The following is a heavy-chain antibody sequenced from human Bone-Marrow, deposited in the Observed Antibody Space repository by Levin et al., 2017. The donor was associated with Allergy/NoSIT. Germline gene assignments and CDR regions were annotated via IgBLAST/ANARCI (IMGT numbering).Heavy chain of an antibody. D-gene: IGHD6-19*01. CDR1: GGSISSYY. CDR2: IYTSGST. CDR3: ARDDYHPSTVAGTDNGYDYGMDV. V-gene: IGHV4-4*07. J-gene: IGHJ6*02. Sequence: SETLSLTCTVSGGSISSYYWSWIRQPAGKGLEWIGRIYTSGSTNYNPSLKSRVTMSVDTSKNQFSLKLSSVTAADTAVYYCARDDYHPSTVAGTDNGYDYGMDVWGQGTTVTVSS.